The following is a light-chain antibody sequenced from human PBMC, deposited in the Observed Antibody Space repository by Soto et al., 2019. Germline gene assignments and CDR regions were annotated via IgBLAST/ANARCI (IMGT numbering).Light chain of an antibody. V-gene: IGKV1-33*01. CDR1: EDITNY. Sequence: DIQMTQSPSSLSASVGDRVTITCQASEDITNYLNWYQQKPGKVPKLLIYDASNLEVGVPSRFSGSGSGTDFTFTISSLQPEDIATYYCQQYDSLPYTFGQWTKLEMK. CDR2: DAS. CDR3: QQYDSLPYT. J-gene: IGKJ2*01.